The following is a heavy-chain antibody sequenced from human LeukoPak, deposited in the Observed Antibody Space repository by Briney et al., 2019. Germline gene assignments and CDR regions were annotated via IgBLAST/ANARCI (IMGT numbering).Heavy chain of an antibody. V-gene: IGHV1-2*02. D-gene: IGHD3-10*01. CDR1: GYTFTGYY. J-gene: IGHJ5*02. CDR3: ARVAWPYYCGSGSYKDWFDP. CDR2: INPNSGGT. Sequence: ASVKVSCKASGYTFTGYYMHWVRQAPGQGLEWMGWINPNSGGTNYAQKFQGRVTMTRDTSISTAYMELSRLRSDDTAVYYCARVAWPYYCGSGSYKDWFDPWGQGTLVTVSS.